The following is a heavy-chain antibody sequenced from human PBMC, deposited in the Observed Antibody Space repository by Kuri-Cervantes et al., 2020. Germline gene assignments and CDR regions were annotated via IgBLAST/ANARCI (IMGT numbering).Heavy chain of an antibody. CDR3: ARQVGYSSGWYGTPVHFDY. D-gene: IGHD6-19*01. V-gene: IGHV4-39*01. CDR2: IYYSGST. J-gene: IGHJ4*02. CDR1: GGSISSSSYY. Sequence: ESLKISCTVSGGSISSSSYYWGWIRQPPGKGLEWIGSIYYSGSTYYNPSLKSRVTISVDTSKNQFSLKLSSVTAADTAVYYCARQVGYSSGWYGTPVHFDYWGQGTLVTVSS.